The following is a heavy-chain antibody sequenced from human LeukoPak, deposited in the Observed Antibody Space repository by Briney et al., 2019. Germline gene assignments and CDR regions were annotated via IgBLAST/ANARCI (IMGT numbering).Heavy chain of an antibody. CDR2: ISSSSSYI. V-gene: IGHV3-21*01. D-gene: IGHD5-18*01. J-gene: IGHJ4*02. CDR3: ARGRYSYGPYYFDY. CDR1: GFTFSSYS. Sequence: GGSLRLSCAASGFTFSSYSMNWVRQAPGKGLEWVSSISSSSSYIYYADSVKGRFTISRDNAKNSLYLQMNSLRAEDTAVYYCARGRYSYGPYYFDYWGQGTLVTVSS.